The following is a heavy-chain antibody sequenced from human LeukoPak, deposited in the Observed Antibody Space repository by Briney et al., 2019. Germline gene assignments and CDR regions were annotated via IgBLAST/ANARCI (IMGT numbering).Heavy chain of an antibody. J-gene: IGHJ4*02. Sequence: ASVKVSCKASGYTFTNSGLNWVRQAPGQGLEWMGWINPNTGNPTYAQGFAGRFVFSLDTSVSTTYLQISSLKAEDTAMYYCAKEGSGSSLEYWGQGTLVTASS. CDR1: GYTFTNSG. V-gene: IGHV7-4-1*02. CDR2: INPNTGNP. D-gene: IGHD6-6*01. CDR3: AKEGSGSSLEY.